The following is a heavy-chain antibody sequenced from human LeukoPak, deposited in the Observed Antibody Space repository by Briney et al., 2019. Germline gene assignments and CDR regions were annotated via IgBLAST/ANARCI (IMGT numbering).Heavy chain of an antibody. CDR1: GGSISSSSYY. CDR3: ARSNSSSWYNWFDP. CDR2: IYYSGTT. J-gene: IGHJ5*02. D-gene: IGHD6-13*01. Sequence: PSETLSLTCTVSGGSISSSSYYWAWIRQPPGKGLEWIGSIYYSGTTFYNPSLKSRVTISVDTSKNQFSLKLSSVTAADTAVYYCARSNSSSWYNWFDPWGQGTLVTVSS. V-gene: IGHV4-39*07.